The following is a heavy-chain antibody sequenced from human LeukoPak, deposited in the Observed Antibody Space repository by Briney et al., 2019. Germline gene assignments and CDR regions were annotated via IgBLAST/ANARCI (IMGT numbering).Heavy chain of an antibody. V-gene: IGHV4-38-2*02. J-gene: IGHJ3*02. CDR3: ARDRILSSSWYRGAFDI. Sequence: SETLSLTCTVSGYSISSGYYWGWIRQPPGKGLEWIGSIYHSGSTYYNPSLKSRVTISVDTSKNQFSLKLSSVTAADTAVYYCARDRILSSSWYRGAFDIWGQGTMVTVSS. CDR2: IYHSGST. CDR1: GYSISSGYY. D-gene: IGHD6-13*01.